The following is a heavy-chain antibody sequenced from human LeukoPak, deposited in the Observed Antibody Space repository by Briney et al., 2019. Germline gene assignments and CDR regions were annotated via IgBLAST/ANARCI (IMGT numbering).Heavy chain of an antibody. J-gene: IGHJ5*02. Sequence: PGRSLRLSCAASGFTFSSYAMSWVRQAPGKGLEWVSAISGSGGSTYYADSVKGRFTISRDNSKNTLYLQMNSLRAEDTAVYYCAKGDYDFWSGYYYSWFDPWGQGTLVTVSS. V-gene: IGHV3-23*01. CDR3: AKGDYDFWSGYYYSWFDP. D-gene: IGHD3-3*01. CDR2: ISGSGGST. CDR1: GFTFSSYA.